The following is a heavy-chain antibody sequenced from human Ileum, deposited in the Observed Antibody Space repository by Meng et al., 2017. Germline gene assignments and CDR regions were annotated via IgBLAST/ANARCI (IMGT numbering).Heavy chain of an antibody. Sequence: EVQLLVPGGGLVHPGGSLILSCAVSGFTFSSYAMSWVRQAPGKGLEWVGNSTYYADSVKGRFTISRDDSKNTLYLRMNSLRAEDTAVYFCAKNPGYSSGSYYFDYWGQGTLVTVSS. J-gene: IGHJ4*02. CDR1: GFTFSSYA. D-gene: IGHD5-18*01. CDR2: GNST. CDR3: AKNPGYSSGSYYFDY. V-gene: IGHV3-23*05.